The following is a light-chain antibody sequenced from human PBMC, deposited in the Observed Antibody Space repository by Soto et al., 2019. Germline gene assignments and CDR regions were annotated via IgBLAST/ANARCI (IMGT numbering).Light chain of an antibody. CDR3: PQRYDWPIT. Sequence: EIVLTQSPGTLSLSPGEGATLSCRASQSVGRNYLAWYQQKPGQAPRLLIYAASNRATGIPDRFSGSVSGTGFTLTISSLEPEDFAVYYCPQRYDWPITFGQGTRLET. CDR2: AAS. V-gene: IGKV3D-20*02. CDR1: QSVGRNY. J-gene: IGKJ5*01.